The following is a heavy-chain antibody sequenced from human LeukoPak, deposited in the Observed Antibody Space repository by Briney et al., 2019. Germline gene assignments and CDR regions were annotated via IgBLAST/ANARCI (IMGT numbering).Heavy chain of an antibody. CDR3: ARGLSWWFDP. V-gene: IGHV1-69*04. J-gene: IGHJ5*02. D-gene: IGHD1-1*01. CDR1: GGTFSSYA. CDR2: IIPILGIA. Sequence: SVKVSCKASGGTFSSYAIIWVRQAPGQGLEWMGRIIPILGIANYAQKFQGRVTITADKSTSTPYMELSSLRSEDTAVYYCARGLSWWFDPWGQGTLVTVSS.